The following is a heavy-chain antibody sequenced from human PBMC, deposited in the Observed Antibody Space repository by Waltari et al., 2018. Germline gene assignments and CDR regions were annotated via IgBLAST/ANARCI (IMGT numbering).Heavy chain of an antibody. D-gene: IGHD5-12*01. CDR2: ISYAGAT. CDR3: ATYIGASVGTAAFDV. CDR1: GGSITSSRHY. J-gene: IGHJ3*01. V-gene: IGHV4-39*01. Sequence: QLQLQESGPGLVKPSETLSLTCSVSGGSITSSRHYWGWIRPPPGQGLEWIGTISYAGATYSSPSLNSRVTVSRDTPKNQLSLTLGSVTASDTAVYYCATYIGASVGTAAFDVWGQGAMVTVSS.